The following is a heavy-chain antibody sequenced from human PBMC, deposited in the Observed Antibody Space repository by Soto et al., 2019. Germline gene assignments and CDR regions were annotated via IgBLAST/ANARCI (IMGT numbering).Heavy chain of an antibody. D-gene: IGHD1-7*01. CDR3: AADQLELLDYYGMDV. V-gene: IGHV1-58*01. Sequence: SVKVSCKASGFTFPSSAVQWVRQARGQRLEWIGWIVVGSGNTNYAQKFQERVTITRDMSTSTAYMELSSLRSEDTAVYYCAADQLELLDYYGMDVWGQGTTVTVSS. CDR1: GFTFPSSA. CDR2: IVVGSGNT. J-gene: IGHJ6*02.